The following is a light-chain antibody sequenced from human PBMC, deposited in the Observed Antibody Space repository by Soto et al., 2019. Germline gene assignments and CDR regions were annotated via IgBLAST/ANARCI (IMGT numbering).Light chain of an antibody. CDR3: QQYNNWPLT. J-gene: IGKJ4*01. V-gene: IGKV3D-15*01. CDR1: QSVGND. CDR2: DAS. Sequence: EIVMTQSTATLSVSPGDRATLSCRASQSVGNDLAWYQQNPGQAPRLLIYDASTRATGIPARFSGSGSGTEFTLTISSLLSEDFAVYSCQQYNNWPLTFGGGTKV.